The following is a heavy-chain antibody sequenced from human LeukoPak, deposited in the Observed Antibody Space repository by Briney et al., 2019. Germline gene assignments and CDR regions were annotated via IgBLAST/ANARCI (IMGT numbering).Heavy chain of an antibody. D-gene: IGHD3-22*01. Sequence: SVKVSCKASGGTFSSYAIGWVRQAPGQGLEWMGGIIPIFGTANYAQKFQGRVTITADESTSTAYMELSSLRSEDTAVYYCARDRNYYYDSSGYYDYWGQGTLVTVSS. J-gene: IGHJ4*02. CDR2: IIPIFGTA. V-gene: IGHV1-69*13. CDR1: GGTFSSYA. CDR3: ARDRNYYYDSSGYYDY.